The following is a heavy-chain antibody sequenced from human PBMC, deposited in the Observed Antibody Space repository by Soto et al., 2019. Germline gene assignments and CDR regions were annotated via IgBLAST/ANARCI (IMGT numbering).Heavy chain of an antibody. CDR3: ARVEDLPLGGNNWFDP. J-gene: IGHJ5*02. V-gene: IGHV1-69*01. Sequence: QVQLVQSGAEVKKPGSSVKVSCKASGGTFSSYAISWVRQAPGQGLEWMGGIIPIFGTANYAQKFQGRVTITADESTSTAYMELSSLRSEDTAVSYCARVEDLPLGGNNWFDPWGQGTLVTVSS. D-gene: IGHD3-10*01. CDR2: IIPIFGTA. CDR1: GGTFSSYA.